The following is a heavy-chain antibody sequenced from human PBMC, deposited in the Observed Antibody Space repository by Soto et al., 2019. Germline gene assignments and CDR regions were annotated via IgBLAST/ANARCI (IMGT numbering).Heavy chain of an antibody. Sequence: QVQLVESGGGVVQPGRSLRLSCAASGFTFSSYGMHWVRQTPVKGLEWVAIIWFDGNSKYYADSVKGRFTISRDNSKNTLYLQMNSLRAEDTAVYYCARGGGWSVPLDYWGQGTLVTVSS. CDR2: IWFDGNSK. D-gene: IGHD2-15*01. CDR1: GFTFSSYG. CDR3: ARGGGWSVPLDY. V-gene: IGHV3-33*01. J-gene: IGHJ4*02.